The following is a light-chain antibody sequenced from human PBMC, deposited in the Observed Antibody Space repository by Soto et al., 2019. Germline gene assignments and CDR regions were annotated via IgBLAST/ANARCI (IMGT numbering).Light chain of an antibody. V-gene: IGKV3-20*01. Sequence: EIVLTQSPGTLSLSPGERATLSCRASQSVSNRYLAWYQQKPGQAPRLLMYGASSRTTGIPDRFSGSGSGTDFTLTISRLEPEDFAVYYCQQYGSSPRTFGHGTKVEIK. J-gene: IGKJ1*01. CDR3: QQYGSSPRT. CDR2: GAS. CDR1: QSVSNRY.